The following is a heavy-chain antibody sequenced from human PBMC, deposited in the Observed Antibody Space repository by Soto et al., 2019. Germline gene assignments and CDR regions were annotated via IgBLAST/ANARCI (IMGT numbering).Heavy chain of an antibody. CDR3: ARTSYDSSGTAADP. Sequence: PSETLSLTCAVSGGSIISCGYSWSLIRQPPGKGLEWIGYMYHSGSTYYNPSLKSRVTISIDRSKNQFFLKLSSVTAADTAVYYCARTSYDSSGTAADPWGQGTLVTVSS. J-gene: IGHJ5*02. CDR2: MYHSGST. CDR1: GGSIISCGYS. D-gene: IGHD3-22*01. V-gene: IGHV4-30-2*01.